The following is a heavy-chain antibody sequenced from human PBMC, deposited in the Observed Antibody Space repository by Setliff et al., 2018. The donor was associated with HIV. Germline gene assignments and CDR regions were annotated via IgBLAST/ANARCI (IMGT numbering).Heavy chain of an antibody. CDR3: ARDPYWLEGYFDY. CDR2: ISPDGSAT. Sequence: GGSLRLSCAASGFTFSSAWMGWARQAPAKGLEWVANISPDGSATYYVDSVKGRFTISRDNAQNSVYLQMDSLRAEDTALYYCARDPYWLEGYFDYWGPGTLVTVSS. J-gene: IGHJ4*02. V-gene: IGHV3-7*01. D-gene: IGHD2-21*01. CDR1: GFTFSSAW.